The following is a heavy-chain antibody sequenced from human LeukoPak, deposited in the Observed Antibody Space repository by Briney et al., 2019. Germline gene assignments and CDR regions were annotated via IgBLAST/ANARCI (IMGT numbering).Heavy chain of an antibody. D-gene: IGHD2-8*01. CDR1: GGSISSYY. V-gene: IGHV4-4*09. CDR2: IYTSGST. Sequence: SETLSLTCTVSGGSISSYYWSWIRQPPGKGLEWIGYIYTSGSTNYNPSLKNRVTISVDTSNNQFSLKLSSLTAADTDVYYCARHRACTNGVCYYFDYWGQGTLVTVSS. J-gene: IGHJ4*02. CDR3: ARHRACTNGVCYYFDY.